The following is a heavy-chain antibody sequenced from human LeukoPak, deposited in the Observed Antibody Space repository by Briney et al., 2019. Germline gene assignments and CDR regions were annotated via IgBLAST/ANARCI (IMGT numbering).Heavy chain of an antibody. Sequence: SPSETLSLTCTVSGDSIYSSNYYWGWVRQPPGKGLEWIVSIYYGGITDYNPSFKSRLTISVDTTKNQFSLILTSVTAADTAVYFCARPSHLDGSVWYPYFDQWGQGTLVTVSS. D-gene: IGHD6-13*01. V-gene: IGHV4-39*01. CDR3: ARPSHLDGSVWYPYFDQ. J-gene: IGHJ4*02. CDR2: IYYGGIT. CDR1: GDSIYSSNYY.